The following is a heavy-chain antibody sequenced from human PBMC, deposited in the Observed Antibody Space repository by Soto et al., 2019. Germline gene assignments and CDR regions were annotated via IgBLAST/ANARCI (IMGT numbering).Heavy chain of an antibody. J-gene: IGHJ4*02. Sequence: SVKVSCKASGGTFSSYAISWVRQAPGQGLEWMGGIIPIFGTANYAQKFQGRVTITADESTSTAYMELSSLRSEDTAVYYCASGMVRGVRYYFDYWGQGTVVTVSS. D-gene: IGHD3-10*01. CDR1: GGTFSSYA. V-gene: IGHV1-69*13. CDR3: ASGMVRGVRYYFDY. CDR2: IIPIFGTA.